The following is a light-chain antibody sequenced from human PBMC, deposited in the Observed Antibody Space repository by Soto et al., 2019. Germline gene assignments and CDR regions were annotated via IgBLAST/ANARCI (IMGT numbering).Light chain of an antibody. CDR3: GTWESSLSAYV. CDR2: ENN. J-gene: IGLJ1*01. Sequence: PVLKSPLSVTAAPGQKLPITSYGSSSNIGNNYVSWYQQLPGTAPKLLIYENNKRPSGIPDRSSGSKSGTSATLRITGLQSGNENDYYGGTWESSLSAYVSGTGTKFTVL. CDR1: SSNIGNNY. V-gene: IGLV1-51*02.